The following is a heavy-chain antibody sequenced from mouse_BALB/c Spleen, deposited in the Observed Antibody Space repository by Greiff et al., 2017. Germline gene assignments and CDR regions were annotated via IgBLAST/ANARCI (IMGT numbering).Heavy chain of an antibody. V-gene: IGHV1-87*01. Sequence: QVQLKESGAELARPGASVKLSCKASGYTFPSYWMQWVKQRPGQGLEWIGAIYPGDGDTRYTQKFKGKATLTADKSSSTAYMQLSSLASEDSAVYYCARGRARYVDYYAMDYWGQGTSVTVSS. J-gene: IGHJ4*01. CDR2: IYPGDGDT. D-gene: IGHD1-1*01. CDR1: GYTFPSYW. CDR3: ARGRARYVDYYAMDY.